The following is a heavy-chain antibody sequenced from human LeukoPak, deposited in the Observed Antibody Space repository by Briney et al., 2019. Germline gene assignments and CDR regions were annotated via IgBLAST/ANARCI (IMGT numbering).Heavy chain of an antibody. J-gene: IGHJ4*02. D-gene: IGHD3-16*01. CDR1: GFNFRGYN. V-gene: IGHV3-21*06. Sequence: PGGSLRLSCAASGFNFRGYNMNWVRQAPGKGLEWVSSMSTSSTYIYYADSIKGRFTISRDDARSLLYLQMDSLRAEDTAVYYCVRDFAFGFCNTTTCRYPLDYWGQGTLVTVSS. CDR3: VRDFAFGFCNTTTCRYPLDY. CDR2: MSTSSTYI.